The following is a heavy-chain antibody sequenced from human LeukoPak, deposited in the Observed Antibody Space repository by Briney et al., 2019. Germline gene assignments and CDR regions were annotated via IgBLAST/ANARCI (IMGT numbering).Heavy chain of an antibody. J-gene: IGHJ4*02. CDR1: GVTVSNNF. Sequence: GGSLRLSCAASGVTVSNNFMLWVRQAPGKGLEWVSLIYSGGDTHYADSVKGRFAISRDNSKNTLYLQMNNLRAEDTAVYYCARDPPAVAINTYGWGQGTLVIVSS. CDR3: ARDPPAVAINTYG. D-gene: IGHD5-24*01. V-gene: IGHV3-66*01. CDR2: IYSGGDT.